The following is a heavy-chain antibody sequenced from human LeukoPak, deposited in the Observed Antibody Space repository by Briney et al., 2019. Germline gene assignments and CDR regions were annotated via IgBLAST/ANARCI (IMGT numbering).Heavy chain of an antibody. V-gene: IGHV3-30*02. J-gene: IGHJ6*03. D-gene: IGHD6-13*01. CDR1: GFTFSSYG. CDR3: ARSYSSTPQYYYYYYMDV. Sequence: GGSLRLSCAASGFTFSSYGMHWVRQAPGKGLEWVAFIRYDGSNKYYADSVKGRFTVSRDNSKNTLYLQMNSLRAEDTAVYYCARSYSSTPQYYYYYYMDVWGKGTTVTVSS. CDR2: IRYDGSNK.